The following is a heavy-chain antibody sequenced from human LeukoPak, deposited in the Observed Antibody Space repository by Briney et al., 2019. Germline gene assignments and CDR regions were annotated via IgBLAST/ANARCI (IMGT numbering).Heavy chain of an antibody. V-gene: IGHV3-53*01. J-gene: IGHJ4*02. Sequence: TSETLSLTCTVSGYSNSSGYYWGWIRQPPGKGLEWVSVIYSGGSTYYADSAKGRFTISRDNSKNTLYLQMNSLRAEDTAVYYCARDRSYYFDYWGQGTLVTVS. CDR3: ARDRSYYFDY. CDR2: IYSGGST. D-gene: IGHD1-26*01. CDR1: GYSNSSGYY.